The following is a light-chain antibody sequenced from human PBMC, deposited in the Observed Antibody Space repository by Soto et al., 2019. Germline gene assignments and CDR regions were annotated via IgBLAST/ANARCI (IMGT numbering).Light chain of an antibody. J-gene: IGLJ3*02. Sequence: QSALTQPVSVSGSPGQSITIPCTGTSSDIGAYDSVSWYQQYPGKAPKLIIYDVANRPSGVSDRLSGSKSGNTASLTISGLQAEDEADYYCSSYTTFSTLVLGGGTKVNRP. V-gene: IGLV2-14*01. CDR2: DVA. CDR1: SSDIGAYDS. CDR3: SSYTTFSTLV.